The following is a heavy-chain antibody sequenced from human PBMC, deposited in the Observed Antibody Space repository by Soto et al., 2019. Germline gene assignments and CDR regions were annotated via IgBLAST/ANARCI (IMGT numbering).Heavy chain of an antibody. CDR2: ISYDGSNK. J-gene: IGHJ6*02. V-gene: IGHV3-30*03. Sequence: PGGSLRLSCAASGFTFSSYGMHWVRQAPGKGLEWVAVISYDGSNKYYADSVKGRFTISRDNSKNTLYLQMNSLRAEDTAVYYCALSSWYHYYYGMDVWGQGTTVTVSS. CDR1: GFTFSSYG. D-gene: IGHD6-13*01. CDR3: ALSSWYHYYYGMDV.